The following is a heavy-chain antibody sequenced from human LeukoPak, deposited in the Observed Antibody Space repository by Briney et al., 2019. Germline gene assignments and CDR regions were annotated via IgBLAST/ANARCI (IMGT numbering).Heavy chain of an antibody. Sequence: SETLSLTCAVYGGSFSGYYWSWIRQPPGKGLEWIGYIYYSGSTNYNPSLKSRVTISVDTSKNQFSLKLSSVTAADTAVYYCASSLPFRWLFPLDVWGKGTTVTVSS. D-gene: IGHD3-22*01. CDR2: IYYSGST. CDR3: ASSLPFRWLFPLDV. V-gene: IGHV4-59*01. CDR1: GGSFSGYY. J-gene: IGHJ6*04.